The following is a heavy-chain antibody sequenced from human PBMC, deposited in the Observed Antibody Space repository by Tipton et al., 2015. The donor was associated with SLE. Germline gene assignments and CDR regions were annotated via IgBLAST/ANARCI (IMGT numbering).Heavy chain of an antibody. Sequence: RSLRLSCAASGFTFSSYGMHWVRQAPGKGLEWVAVIWYDGSNKYYADSVKGRFTISRDNSKNTLYLQMNSLRAEDTAVYYCAKEGAGYSSSWYSDHYYGMDVWGQGTTVTVSS. J-gene: IGHJ6*02. D-gene: IGHD6-13*01. V-gene: IGHV3-33*06. CDR2: IWYDGSNK. CDR1: GFTFSSYG. CDR3: AKEGAGYSSSWYSDHYYGMDV.